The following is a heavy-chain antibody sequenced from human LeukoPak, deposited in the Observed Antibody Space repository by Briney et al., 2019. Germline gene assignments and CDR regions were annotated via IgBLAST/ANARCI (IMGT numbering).Heavy chain of an antibody. D-gene: IGHD5-18*01. CDR1: GDSISTYH. CDR2: MQSSGNS. V-gene: IGHV4-59*01. J-gene: IGHJ4*02. Sequence: SETLSLTCSVSGDSISTYHWNWIRRPPGKGLEWIAFMQSSGNSNYNPSLKSRVTMFVDTSKNQFVLNLRSVTAADTAVYYCARDKRHSYGRYFDHWGQGMLVTVSS. CDR3: ARDKRHSYGRYFDH.